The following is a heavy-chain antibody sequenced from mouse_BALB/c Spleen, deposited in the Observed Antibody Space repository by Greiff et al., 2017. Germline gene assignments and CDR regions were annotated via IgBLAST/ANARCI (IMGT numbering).Heavy chain of an antibody. CDR3: ARESDYGAY. V-gene: IGHV3-6*02. J-gene: IGHJ3*01. D-gene: IGHD2-4*01. CDR2: ISYDGSN. Sequence: VQLKESGPGLVKPSQSLSLTCSVTGYSITSGYYWNWIRQFPGNKLEWMGYISYDGSNNYNPSLKNRISITRDTSKNQFFLKLNSVTTEDTATYYCARESDYGAYWGQGTLVTVSA. CDR1: GYSITSGYY.